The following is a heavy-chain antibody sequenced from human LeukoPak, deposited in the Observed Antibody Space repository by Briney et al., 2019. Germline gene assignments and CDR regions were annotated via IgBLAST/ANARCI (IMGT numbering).Heavy chain of an antibody. CDR3: ARGVYDYVWGSYRSYFDY. CDR1: GGSFSGYY. V-gene: IGHV4-34*01. D-gene: IGHD3-16*02. CDR2: TNHSGST. Sequence: SETLSLTCAVYGGSFSGYYWSWIRQPPGKGLEWIGETNHSGSTNYNPSLKSRVTISVDTSKNQFSLKLSSVTAADTAVYYCARGVYDYVWGSYRSYFDYWGQGTLVTVSS. J-gene: IGHJ4*02.